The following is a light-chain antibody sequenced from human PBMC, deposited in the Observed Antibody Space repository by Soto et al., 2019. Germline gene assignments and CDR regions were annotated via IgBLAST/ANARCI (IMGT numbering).Light chain of an antibody. CDR3: QQYYSYPPP. V-gene: IGKV1-8*01. CDR2: AAS. CDR1: QGISSY. Sequence: AIRMTQSPSSLSASTGDRVTITCRASQGISSYLAWYQQKPGKAPKLLIYAASTLQSGVPSRFSGSGSGTDFTLTISCLQSEEFATYYSQQYYSYPPPFGQGTKLEIK. J-gene: IGKJ2*01.